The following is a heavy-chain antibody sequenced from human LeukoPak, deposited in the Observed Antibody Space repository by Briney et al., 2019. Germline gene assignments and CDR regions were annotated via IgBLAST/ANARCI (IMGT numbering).Heavy chain of an antibody. J-gene: IGHJ4*02. V-gene: IGHV4-34*01. Sequence: SETLSLTCAVYGGSFSGYYWSWIRQPPGKGLEWIGEINHSGSTNYNPSLKSRVTISVDTSKNQFSLKLSSVTAADTAVYYCARRRSGSYELDYWGQGTLVTVSS. CDR2: INHSGST. CDR3: ARRRSGSYELDY. CDR1: GGSFSGYY. D-gene: IGHD1-26*01.